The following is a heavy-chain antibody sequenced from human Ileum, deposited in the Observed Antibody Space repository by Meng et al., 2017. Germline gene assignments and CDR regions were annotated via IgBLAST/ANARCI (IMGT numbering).Heavy chain of an antibody. CDR2: ISAYNGNT. CDR3: ARKFCSSTSCYIDWFDP. J-gene: IGHJ5*02. D-gene: IGHD2-2*02. V-gene: IGHV1-18*01. CDR1: GYTFTSYG. Sequence: QVQLVQSGAEGKKPGASVKVSCKASGYTFTSYGISWVRQAPGQGLEWMGWISAYNGNTNYAQKLQGRVTMTTDTSTSTAHMELRSLRSDDTAVYYCARKFCSSTSCYIDWFDPWGQGTLVTVSS.